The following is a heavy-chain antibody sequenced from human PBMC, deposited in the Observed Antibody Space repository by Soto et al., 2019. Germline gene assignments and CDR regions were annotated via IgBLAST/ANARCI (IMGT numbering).Heavy chain of an antibody. CDR2: INVGDGDT. CDR1: GYTFTAFA. V-gene: IGHV1-3*01. D-gene: IGHD6-25*01. CDR3: VRVGGSGWTLDF. J-gene: IGHJ4*02. Sequence: QVHLVQSGAEVKKPGASVKVSCKTSGYTFTAFAVHWVRQASGQRLEWMGWINVGDGDTKSSQNLQGRVTITRDTSXSTVYMELSSLRSEDTAVYYCVRVGGSGWTLDFWGQGTLVTVSS.